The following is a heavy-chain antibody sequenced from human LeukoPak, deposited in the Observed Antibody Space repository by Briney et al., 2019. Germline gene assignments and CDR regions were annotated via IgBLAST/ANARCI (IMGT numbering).Heavy chain of an antibody. D-gene: IGHD3-22*01. CDR2: INHSGST. J-gene: IGHJ4*02. CDR1: GGSFSGYY. CDR3: ARDRKQRWPDSSGATFTY. Sequence: SETLSLTCAVYGGSFSGYYWSWIRQPPGKGLEWIGEINHSGSTNYNPSLKSRVTISVDTSKNQFSLKLSSVTAADTAVYYCARDRKQRWPDSSGATFTYWGQGTLVTVSS. V-gene: IGHV4-34*01.